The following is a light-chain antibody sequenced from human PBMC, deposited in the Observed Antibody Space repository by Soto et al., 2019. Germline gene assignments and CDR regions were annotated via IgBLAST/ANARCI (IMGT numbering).Light chain of an antibody. CDR1: QRISDY. Sequence: DIQMTQSASSLSASVGDRVTITCRTSQRISDYLNWYQQKPGKAPKLLIYAASSLQSGVPSRFSGSGSGTDFTLTISSLQPEDFATYYCQQSYSTPRTFGQGTKVDIK. CDR2: AAS. CDR3: QQSYSTPRT. J-gene: IGKJ1*01. V-gene: IGKV1-39*01.